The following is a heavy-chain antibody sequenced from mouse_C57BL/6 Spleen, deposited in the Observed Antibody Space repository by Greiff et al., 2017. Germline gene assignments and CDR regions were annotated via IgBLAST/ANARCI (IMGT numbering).Heavy chain of an antibody. CDR3: AKAYSSRRDYAMDY. CDR1: GFSLTSYG. J-gene: IGHJ4*01. Sequence: VQLQESGPGLVQPSQSLSITCTVSGFSLTSYGVHWVRQSPGKGLEWLGVIWRGGSTDYNAAFMSRLSITKDNSKSQVFFKMSSLQADDAAIYYCAKAYSSRRDYAMDYWGQGTSVTVSS. D-gene: IGHD1-1*01. CDR2: IWRGGST. V-gene: IGHV2-5*01.